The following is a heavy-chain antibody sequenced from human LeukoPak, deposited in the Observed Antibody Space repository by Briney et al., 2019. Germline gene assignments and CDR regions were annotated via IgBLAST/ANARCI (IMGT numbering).Heavy chain of an antibody. J-gene: IGHJ4*02. CDR2: ISSSSSTI. Sequence: PGGSLRLSCAASGFTLSSYSMNWVRQAPGKGLEWVSYISSSSSTIYYADSVKGRFTISRDNAKNSLYLQMNSLRAEDTAVYYCARTRGVGATRDFDYWGQGTLVTVSS. CDR1: GFTLSSYS. CDR3: ARTRGVGATRDFDY. D-gene: IGHD1-26*01. V-gene: IGHV3-48*01.